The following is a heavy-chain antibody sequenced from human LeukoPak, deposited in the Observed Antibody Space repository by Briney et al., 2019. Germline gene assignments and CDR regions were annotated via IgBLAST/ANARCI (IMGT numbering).Heavy chain of an antibody. J-gene: IGHJ4*02. CDR2: IYHSGST. D-gene: IGHD6-19*01. CDR3: ARHSSGPDY. V-gene: IGHV4-38-2*02. Sequence: SETLSLTCTVSGYSISSGYYWGWIRQPPGKGLEWIGSIYHSGSTYYNPSLKSRVTISVDTSKNQFSLKLSSVTAADTAVYYCARHSSGPDYWGQGTLVTVSS. CDR1: GYSISSGYY.